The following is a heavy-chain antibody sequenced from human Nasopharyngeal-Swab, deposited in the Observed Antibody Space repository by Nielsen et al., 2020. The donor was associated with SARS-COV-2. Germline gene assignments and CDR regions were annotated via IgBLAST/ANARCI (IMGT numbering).Heavy chain of an antibody. D-gene: IGHD3-3*01. CDR1: GIFVSGNY. V-gene: IGHV3-53*01. CDR2: VYSGGST. CDR3: ASPVFGVVSDAFDL. Sequence: GESLKISCAASGIFVSGNYMNWVRQAPGMGLEWVSVVYSGGSTFYADSVKGRFTISRDNSKNTLYLQMSNLRPEDTAMYYCASPVFGVVSDAFDLWGQGTMVTVSS. J-gene: IGHJ3*01.